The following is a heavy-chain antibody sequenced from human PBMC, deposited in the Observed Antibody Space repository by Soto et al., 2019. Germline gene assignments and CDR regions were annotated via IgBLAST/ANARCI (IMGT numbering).Heavy chain of an antibody. Sequence: ASVKVSCKVSGYPLTELSIHWVRQAPGKGLEWMGGFDPKDGETIYAQKFAGRVTMTEDTSRETAYMQLSSLRSDDTAVYYCATTPEESSSGCYLYDFDYWGQGTLVTVSS. CDR1: GYPLTELS. CDR3: ATTPEESSSGCYLYDFDY. D-gene: IGHD6-19*01. J-gene: IGHJ4*02. CDR2: FDPKDGET. V-gene: IGHV1-24*01.